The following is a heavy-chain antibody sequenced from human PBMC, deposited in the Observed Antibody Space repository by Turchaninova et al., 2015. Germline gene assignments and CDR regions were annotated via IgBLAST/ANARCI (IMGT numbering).Heavy chain of an antibody. CDR2: VYVDDDK. V-gene: IGHV2-5*02. CDR1: GFSLDTSGTG. Sequence: QITLKESGPTLVKPTQTLTLTCSFSGFSLDTSGTGVGWIRQAPGKTLEWLSLVYVDDDKRYRLSLRNRLTTTEDTPTTQVLIHMTNMDPVNTATYYCGHMGSGLLASYFGVVPTNAFDFWGQGILVIVSS. D-gene: IGHD3-3*01. CDR3: GHMGSGLLASYFGVVPTNAFDF. J-gene: IGHJ4*02.